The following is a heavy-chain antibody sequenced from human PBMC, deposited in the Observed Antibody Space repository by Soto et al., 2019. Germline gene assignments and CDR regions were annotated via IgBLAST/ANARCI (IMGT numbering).Heavy chain of an antibody. CDR1: GGSFSGYY. V-gene: IGHV4-34*01. D-gene: IGHD1-26*01. CDR3: ARDGSYSGSYF. J-gene: IGHJ4*02. Sequence: SETLSLTCAVYGGSFSGYYWSWIRQPPGKGLEWIGEINHSGSTNYNPSLKSRVTISVDTSKNQFSLKLSSVTAADTAVYYCARDGSYSGSYFWGQGTLVTVSS. CDR2: INHSGST.